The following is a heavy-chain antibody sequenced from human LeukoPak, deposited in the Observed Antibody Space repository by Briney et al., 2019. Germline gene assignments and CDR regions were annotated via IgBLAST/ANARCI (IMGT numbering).Heavy chain of an antibody. J-gene: IGHJ6*02. CDR3: AREEYSSSSGDYYYYGMDV. V-gene: IGHV6-1*01. CDR1: GYSFASNSAA. Sequence: SQTLSLTCAISGYSFASNSAAWNWIRQSPSRGLEWLGRTYYRSKWYNDYAVSVKSRITINPDTSKNQFSLQLNSVTPDDTAVYYCAREEYSSSSGDYYYYGMDVWGQGTTVTVSS. D-gene: IGHD6-6*01. CDR2: TYYRSKWYN.